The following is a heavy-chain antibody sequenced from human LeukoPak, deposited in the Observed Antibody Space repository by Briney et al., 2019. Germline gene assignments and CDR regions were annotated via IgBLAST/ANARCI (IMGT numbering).Heavy chain of an antibody. CDR1: GFTFSSYG. V-gene: IGHV3-23*01. J-gene: IGHJ4*02. CDR2: ISGSGGST. D-gene: IGHD1-26*01. Sequence: GGSLRLSCAASGFTFSSYGMHWVRQAPGKGLEWVSAISGSGGSTYYADSVKGRFTISRDNSKNTLYLQVNSLRAEDTAVYYCAKSPDDSGSYSDPFDYWGQGTLVTVSS. CDR3: AKSPDDSGSYSDPFDY.